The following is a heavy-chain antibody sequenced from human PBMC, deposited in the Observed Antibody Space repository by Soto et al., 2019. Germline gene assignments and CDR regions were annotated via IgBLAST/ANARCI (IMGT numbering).Heavy chain of an antibody. Sequence: SETLSLTCTVSCGSISSDYWSWIRQPPGKGLEWIGYIYYSGSTNYNPSLKSRVTISVDTSKNQFSLKLSSVTAADTAVYYCARDRKMEQDYYYYYYMYVWGKGTTVTVSS. J-gene: IGHJ6*03. V-gene: IGHV4-59*01. CDR1: CGSISSDY. D-gene: IGHD1-1*01. CDR3: ARDRKMEQDYYYYYYMYV. CDR2: IYYSGST.